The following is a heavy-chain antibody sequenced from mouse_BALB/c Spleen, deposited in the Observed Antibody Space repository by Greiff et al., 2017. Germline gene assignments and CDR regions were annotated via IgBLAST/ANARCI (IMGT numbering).Heavy chain of an antibody. CDR1: GYSITSGYS. D-gene: IGHD2-3*01. CDR2: IHYSGST. Sequence: VQLKESGPDLVKPSQSLSLTCTVTGYSITSGYSWHWIRQLPGNKLEWMGYIHYSGSTNYNPSLKSRIAITRDTSKNQFFLQLNSVTTEDTATYYCARDGYYPCFDYWGQGTTLTVSS. J-gene: IGHJ2*01. CDR3: ARDGYYPCFDY. V-gene: IGHV3-1*02.